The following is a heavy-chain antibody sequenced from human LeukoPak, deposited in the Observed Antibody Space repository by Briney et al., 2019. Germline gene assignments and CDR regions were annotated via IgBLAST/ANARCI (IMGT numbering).Heavy chain of an antibody. CDR3: ARRRESSASYFYDYYGLDV. Sequence: PGGSLRLSCAASGFMLKIFEMNWVRQAPGKGLQWVSYVSSGGSTIYYADSVKGRFTIPRDNAKNSLYLQMTSLRGEDTAVYYCARRRESSASYFYDYYGLDVWGPGTTVTVSS. CDR1: GFMLKIFE. CDR2: VSSGGSTI. J-gene: IGHJ6*02. D-gene: IGHD3-22*01. V-gene: IGHV3-48*03.